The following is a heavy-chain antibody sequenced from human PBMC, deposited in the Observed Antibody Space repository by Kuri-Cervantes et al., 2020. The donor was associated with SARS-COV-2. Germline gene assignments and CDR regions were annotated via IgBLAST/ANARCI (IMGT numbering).Heavy chain of an antibody. CDR2: IYYSGST. V-gene: IGHV4-39*07. J-gene: IGHJ4*02. Sequence: SETLSLTCTVSGGSISSYYWGWIRQPPGKGLEWIGSIYYSGSTYYNPSLKSRVTISVDTSKNQFSLKLSSVTAADTAVYYCARGGSTRSLDYWGQGTLVTVSS. D-gene: IGHD2-2*01. CDR1: GGSISSYY. CDR3: ARGGSTRSLDY.